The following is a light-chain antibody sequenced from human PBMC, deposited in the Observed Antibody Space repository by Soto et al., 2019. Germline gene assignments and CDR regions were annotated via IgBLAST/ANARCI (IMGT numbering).Light chain of an antibody. CDR2: KAS. CDR3: QQANSFPPD. Sequence: DIQMTQSPSPLSASVGDRVTITCRASQSISSWLAWYQQKPGKAPKLLIYKASSLEGGVPSRFSGSGSGTDFTLTINSLQPEDFATYYCQQANSFPPDFGQGTRLEIK. J-gene: IGKJ5*01. V-gene: IGKV1-5*03. CDR1: QSISSW.